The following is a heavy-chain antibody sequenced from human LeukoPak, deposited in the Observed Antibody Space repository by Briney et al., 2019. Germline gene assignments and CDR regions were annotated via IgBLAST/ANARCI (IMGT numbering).Heavy chain of an antibody. D-gene: IGHD1-26*01. CDR3: ARHGLKLVGASTIYFDN. V-gene: IGHV4-4*07. J-gene: IGHJ4*02. CDR2: IYVSGST. Sequence: SETLSLTCTVSGGSITSYYWSWIRQPAGKGLEWIGRIYVSGSTNYNPSLKSRVTVSVDTSKNQFSLKLNSVTAADTAVYYCARHGLKLVGASTIYFDNWGQGTLVTVSS. CDR1: GGSITSYY.